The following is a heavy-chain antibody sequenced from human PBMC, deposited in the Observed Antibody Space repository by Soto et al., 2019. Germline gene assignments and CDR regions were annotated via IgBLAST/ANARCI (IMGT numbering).Heavy chain of an antibody. J-gene: IGHJ4*02. Sequence: EVQLLESGGGLVLPGGSLRLSCAASGFIFSDYSMSWVRQAPGKGLEWVSGISGRGGSTYYADSVKGRFTISRDSSRKTLFLRMNSLRAEYTALYFCARSSGDTWEQYYFDYWGQGTLVPVSS. CDR1: GFIFSDYS. D-gene: IGHD1-1*01. CDR2: ISGRGGST. CDR3: ARSSGDTWEQYYFDY. V-gene: IGHV3-23*01.